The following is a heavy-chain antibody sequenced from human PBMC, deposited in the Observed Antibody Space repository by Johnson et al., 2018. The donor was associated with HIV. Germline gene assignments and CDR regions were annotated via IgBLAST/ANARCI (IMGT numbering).Heavy chain of an antibody. Sequence: VQLVESGGGLVQPGRSLRLSCAASGFTFDDYAMHWVRQAPGKGLEWVSGINWNGGSTGYADSVKGRFTISRDNAKNSLYLQMNSLRAEDTALYYCARTVGVGATFDAFDIWGQGTMVTVSS. D-gene: IGHD1-26*01. CDR3: ARTVGVGATFDAFDI. CDR2: INWNGGST. J-gene: IGHJ3*02. V-gene: IGHV3-20*04. CDR1: GFTFDDYA.